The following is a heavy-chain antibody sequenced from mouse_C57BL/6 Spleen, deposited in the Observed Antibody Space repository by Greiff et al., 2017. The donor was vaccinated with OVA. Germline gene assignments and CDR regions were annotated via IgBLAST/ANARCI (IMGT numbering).Heavy chain of an antibody. Sequence: QVQLQQSGAELARPGASVKLSCKASGYTFTSYGISWVKQRTGQGLEWIGEIYPRSGNTYYNEKFTGKATLTADKSSSTAYMELRSLTSEDSAVYFCARNPPRGTTVVPAWYFDVWGTGTTVTVSS. J-gene: IGHJ1*03. CDR1: GYTFTSYG. D-gene: IGHD1-1*01. CDR3: ARNPPRGTTVVPAWYFDV. V-gene: IGHV1-81*01. CDR2: IYPRSGNT.